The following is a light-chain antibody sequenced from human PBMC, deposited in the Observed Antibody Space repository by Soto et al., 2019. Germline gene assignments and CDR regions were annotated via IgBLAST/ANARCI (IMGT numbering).Light chain of an antibody. J-gene: IGKJ1*01. CDR3: QQRSNWPPWT. Sequence: EIVLTQSPATLSLSQGEIATLSCRASQSVSSYLAWYQQKPGQAPRLLIYDASNTATGIPARFSGSASGTDFTLTISSLEPEDFAVYYCQQRSNWPPWTVGQGTKVEIK. CDR2: DAS. CDR1: QSVSSY. V-gene: IGKV3-11*01.